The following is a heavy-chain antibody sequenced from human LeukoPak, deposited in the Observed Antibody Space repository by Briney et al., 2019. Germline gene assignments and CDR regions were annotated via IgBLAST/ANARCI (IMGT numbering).Heavy chain of an antibody. D-gene: IGHD3-9*01. CDR2: ISGSGGST. CDR3: AKAMYDILTGYPYNWFDP. CDR1: GFTFSSYA. Sequence: GSLRLSCAASGFTFSSYAMSWVRQAPGKGLEWVSAISGSGGSTYYADSVKGRFTISRDNSKNTPYLQMNSLRAEDTAVYYCAKAMYDILTGYPYNWFDPWGQGTLVTVSS. J-gene: IGHJ5*02. V-gene: IGHV3-23*01.